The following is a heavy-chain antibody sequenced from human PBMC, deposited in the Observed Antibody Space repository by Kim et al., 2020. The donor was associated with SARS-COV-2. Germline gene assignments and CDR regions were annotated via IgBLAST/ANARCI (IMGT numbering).Heavy chain of an antibody. CDR1: GFTFSSYE. V-gene: IGHV3-48*03. CDR2: ISSSGSTI. CDR3: ARVSDVAGNDY. J-gene: IGHJ4*02. Sequence: GGSLRLSCAASGFTFSSYEMNWVRQAPGKGLEWVSYISSSGSTIHYADSVKGRFTISRDNAKNSLYLQMNSLRAEDTAVYYCARVSDVAGNDYWGQGSLVTVSS. D-gene: IGHD6-19*01.